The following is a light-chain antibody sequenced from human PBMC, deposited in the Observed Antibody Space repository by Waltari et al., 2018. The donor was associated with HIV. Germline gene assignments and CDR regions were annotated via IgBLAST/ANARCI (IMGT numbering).Light chain of an antibody. CDR1: SSDIGASDS. CDR2: EVT. J-gene: IGLJ3*02. V-gene: IGLV2-8*01. Sequence: QSALTQPPSASGSLGQSVTISCPGSSSDIGASDSVPWFQQPPRSAPKLLLYEVTRRPSTVSDRFSGSRSGSTAFLTVAGLQPDDEATYFCSSYGDSLRVLFGGGTNVTVL. CDR3: SSYGDSLRVL.